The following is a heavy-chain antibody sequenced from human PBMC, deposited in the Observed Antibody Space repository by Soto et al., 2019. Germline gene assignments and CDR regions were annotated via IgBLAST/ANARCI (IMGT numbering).Heavy chain of an antibody. J-gene: IGHJ4*02. Sequence: GSLRLSCAASGFTFSSYAMSWVRQAPGKGLEWVSAISGSGGSTYYADSVKGRFTISRDNSKNTLYLQMNSLRAEDTAVYYCAKDYGGGYSYGHFDYWGQGTLVTVSS. CDR2: ISGSGGST. V-gene: IGHV3-23*01. D-gene: IGHD5-18*01. CDR3: AKDYGGGYSYGHFDY. CDR1: GFTFSSYA.